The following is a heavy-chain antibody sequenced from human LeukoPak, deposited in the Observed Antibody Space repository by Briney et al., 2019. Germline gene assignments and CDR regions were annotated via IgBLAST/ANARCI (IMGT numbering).Heavy chain of an antibody. CDR2: IYYSGSI. CDR3: ASDIAAAGPTLY. V-gene: IGHV4-39*07. Sequence: SETLSLTCTVSGGSIRTSSYYWGWIRQPPGKGLEWIGSIYYSGSIYSNGSLKSRVTMSVETSKNQFSLKLSSVTAADTAMYYCASDIAAAGPTLYWGQGTLVTVSS. J-gene: IGHJ4*02. CDR1: GGSIRTSSYY. D-gene: IGHD6-13*01.